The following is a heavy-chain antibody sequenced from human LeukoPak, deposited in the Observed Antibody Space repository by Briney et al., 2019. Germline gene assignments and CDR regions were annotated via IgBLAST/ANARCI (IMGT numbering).Heavy chain of an antibody. V-gene: IGHV4-61*02. CDR2: IYTSGST. CDR1: GGSISSGSYY. D-gene: IGHD3-22*01. CDR3: ARVTTGGYYNC. J-gene: IGHJ4*02. Sequence: PSQTLSLTCSVSGGSISSGSYYWSWIRQPAGKGLEWIGRIYTSGSTNYNPFLKSRVTMSFDASNNQFSLRLSSVTAADTAVYYCARVTTGGYYNCWGQGTLVTVSS.